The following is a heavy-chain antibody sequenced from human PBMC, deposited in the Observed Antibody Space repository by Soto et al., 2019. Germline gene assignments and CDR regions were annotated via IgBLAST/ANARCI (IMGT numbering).Heavy chain of an antibody. CDR1: GGSVSSGSYY. D-gene: IGHD3-3*01. CDR3: ARADYDFWSGYRYNWFDP. J-gene: IGHJ5*02. V-gene: IGHV4-61*01. Sequence: PSETLSLTCTVSGGSVSSGSYYWSWIRQPPGKGLEWIGYIYYSGSTNYNPSLKSRVTISVDTSKNQFSLKLSSVTAADTAVYYCARADYDFWSGYRYNWFDPWGQGTLVTV. CDR2: IYYSGST.